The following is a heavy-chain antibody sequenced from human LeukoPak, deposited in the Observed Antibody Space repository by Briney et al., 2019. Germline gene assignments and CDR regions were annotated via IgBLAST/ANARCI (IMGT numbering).Heavy chain of an antibody. J-gene: IGHJ5*02. Sequence: PSETLSLTCAVYGGSFSGYYWSWIRQPPGKGLEWIGEINHSGSTNYNPSLKSRVTISVDTSKNQFSLKLSSVTAADTAVYYCARNQVRYFDWLGDWGQGTLVTVSS. CDR3: ARNQVRYFDWLGD. CDR2: INHSGST. D-gene: IGHD3-9*01. V-gene: IGHV4-34*01. CDR1: GGSFSGYY.